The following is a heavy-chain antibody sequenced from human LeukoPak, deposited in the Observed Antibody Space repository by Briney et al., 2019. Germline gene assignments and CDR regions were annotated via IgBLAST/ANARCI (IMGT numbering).Heavy chain of an antibody. V-gene: IGHV4-61*01. CDR3: ASTHGYSSGWWGVY. J-gene: IGHJ4*02. CDR2: IYYSGST. CDR1: GGSVSSGSYY. D-gene: IGHD6-19*01. Sequence: SETLSLTCTVSGGSVSSGSYYWSWIRQPPGKGLEWIGYIYYSGSTNYNPSLKSRVTISVDTSKNQFSLKLSSVTAADTAVYYCASTHGYSSGWWGVYWGQGTLVTVSS.